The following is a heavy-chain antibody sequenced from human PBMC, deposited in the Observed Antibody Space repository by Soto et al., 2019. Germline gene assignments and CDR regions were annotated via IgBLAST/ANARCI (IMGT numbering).Heavy chain of an antibody. CDR2: INHSGST. D-gene: IGHD2-15*01. CDR3: ARALLTGDDIVVVVAATRVFDS. V-gene: IGHV4-34*01. CDR1: GGSFSGYY. Sequence: PSETLSLTCAVYGGSFSGYYWSWIRQPPGKGLEWIGEINHSGSTNYNPSLKSRVTISVDTSKNQFSLKLSSVTAADTAVYYCARALLTGDDIVVVVAATRVFDSWAQGTLVTVSS. J-gene: IGHJ5*01.